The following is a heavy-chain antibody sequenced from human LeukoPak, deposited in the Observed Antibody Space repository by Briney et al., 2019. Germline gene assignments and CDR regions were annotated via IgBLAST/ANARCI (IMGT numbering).Heavy chain of an antibody. J-gene: IGHJ4*02. CDR2: ISYDGSNK. Sequence: GRSLRLSCAASGFTFSSYGMHWVRQAPGKGLEWVAVISYDGSNKYYADSVKGRFTISRDNSKNTLYLQINSLRAEDTAVYYCAKNTAMPYFDYWGQGTLVTVSS. D-gene: IGHD5-18*01. CDR3: AKNTAMPYFDY. V-gene: IGHV3-30*18. CDR1: GFTFSSYG.